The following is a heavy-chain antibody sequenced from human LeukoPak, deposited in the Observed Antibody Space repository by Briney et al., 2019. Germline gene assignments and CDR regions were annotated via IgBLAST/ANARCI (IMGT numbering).Heavy chain of an antibody. CDR3: ARDLRYFDY. Sequence: PGGSLRLSCAGSGFTFSSYWMSWVRQAPGKGLEWVANIKQDGSEKYYVDSVKGRFTISRDNAKNSLYLQMNSLRAEDTAVYYCARDLRYFDYWGQGTLVTVSS. V-gene: IGHV3-7*01. CDR2: IKQDGSEK. CDR1: GFTFSSYW. J-gene: IGHJ4*02.